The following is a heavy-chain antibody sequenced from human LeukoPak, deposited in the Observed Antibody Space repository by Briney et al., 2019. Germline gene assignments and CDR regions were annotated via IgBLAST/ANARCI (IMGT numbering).Heavy chain of an antibody. V-gene: IGHV3-74*01. CDR3: ASWSQGGAFDI. J-gene: IGHJ3*02. CDR1: GSTFSSYW. CDR2: INSDGSST. D-gene: IGHD3-16*01. Sequence: GGSLRLSCAASGSTFSSYWMHWVRQAPGKGLVWVSRINSDGSSTSYADSVKGRFTISRDNAKNTLYLQMNSLRAEDTAVYYCASWSQGGAFDIWGQGTMVTVSS.